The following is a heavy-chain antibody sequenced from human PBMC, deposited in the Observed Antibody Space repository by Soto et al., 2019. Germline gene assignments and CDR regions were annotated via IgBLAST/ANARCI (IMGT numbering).Heavy chain of an antibody. CDR1: GFTFSSYA. V-gene: IGHV3-30-3*01. CDR3: ARLNTMVRDYYYGMDV. J-gene: IGHJ6*02. Sequence: GGSLRLSCAASGFTFSSYAMHWVRQAPGKGLEWVAVMSYDGSNKYYADSVQGRFTISRDNSKDTLFLHMNSLRAEDTAVYYCARLNTMVRDYYYGMDVWGQGTTVTVSS. CDR2: MSYDGSNK. D-gene: IGHD3-10*01.